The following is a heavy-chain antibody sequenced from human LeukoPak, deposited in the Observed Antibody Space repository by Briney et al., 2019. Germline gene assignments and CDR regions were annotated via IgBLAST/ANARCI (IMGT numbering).Heavy chain of an antibody. Sequence: GASVKVSCKASGYTFTTYGISWVRQAPGQGLEWMGWISGYNGNTNYAQKFQGRVTMTTDTSTTTAYMDVRSLRSDDTAVYYCARDVSGPRKEGLTNNYYYYYMDVWGKGTTVTVSS. CDR2: ISGYNGNT. J-gene: IGHJ6*03. CDR1: GYTFTTYG. D-gene: IGHD6-19*01. V-gene: IGHV1-18*01. CDR3: ARDVSGPRKEGLTNNYYYYYMDV.